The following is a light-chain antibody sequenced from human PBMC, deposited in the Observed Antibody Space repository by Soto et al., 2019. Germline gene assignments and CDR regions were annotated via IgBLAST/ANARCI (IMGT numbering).Light chain of an antibody. CDR2: GAS. V-gene: IGKV3-20*01. Sequence: EIVLTQSPGTLSLSPGERATLSCRASQSVSRSYLDWYKQKPGQAPRLLIYGASSRATGIPARFSGSGSGTDFTLTISRLEPEDVAVYYCQPYGSSPPVTFGQGTRLEIK. J-gene: IGKJ5*01. CDR1: QSVSRSY. CDR3: QPYGSSPPVT.